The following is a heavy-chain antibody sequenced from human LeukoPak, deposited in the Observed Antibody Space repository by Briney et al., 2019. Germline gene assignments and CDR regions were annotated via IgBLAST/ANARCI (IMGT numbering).Heavy chain of an antibody. CDR1: GFTFNFYW. CDR2: IKEDGSEI. CDR3: ARDKTAAGFFLYHYGMDA. V-gene: IGHV3-7*01. D-gene: IGHD2-21*02. J-gene: IGHJ6*02. Sequence: GGSLRLSCAASGFTFNFYWMSWVRQAPGKGLEWVASIKEDGSEIHYLDSVRGRFTISRDNAKNSLYLEGNSLRGDDTAVYFCARDKTAAGFFLYHYGMDAWGQGTTVSVSS.